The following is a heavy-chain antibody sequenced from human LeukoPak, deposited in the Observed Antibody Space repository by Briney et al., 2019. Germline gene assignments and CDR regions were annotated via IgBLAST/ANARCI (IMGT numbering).Heavy chain of an antibody. CDR2: ISGSGGST. D-gene: IGHD5-18*01. J-gene: IGHJ4*02. Sequence: GGSLRLSCAASGFTFEDYGMTWVRQAPGKGLEWVSAISGSGGSTYYADSVKGRFTISRDNSKNTLYLQMNSLRAEDTAVYYCATDVDTAIEFDYWGQGTLVTVAS. CDR3: ATDVDTAIEFDY. V-gene: IGHV3-23*01. CDR1: GFTFEDYG.